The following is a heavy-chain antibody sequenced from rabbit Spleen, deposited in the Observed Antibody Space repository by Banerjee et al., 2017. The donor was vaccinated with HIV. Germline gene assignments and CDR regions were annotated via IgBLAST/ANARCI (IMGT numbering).Heavy chain of an antibody. CDR2: IDPVFGIT. Sequence: QEQLKESGGGLVQPGGSLKLSCKASGFTLSTYYMNWVRQAPGKGLEWIGYIDPVFGITYYASWVNGRFSISKASSTTVTLQMPSLTAADTATYFCVRDQAGDGDYGPYYLKLWGPGTLVTVS. D-gene: IGHD2-1*01. J-gene: IGHJ4*01. CDR1: GFTLSTYYM. V-gene: IGHV1S45*01. CDR3: VRDQAGDGDYGPYYLKL.